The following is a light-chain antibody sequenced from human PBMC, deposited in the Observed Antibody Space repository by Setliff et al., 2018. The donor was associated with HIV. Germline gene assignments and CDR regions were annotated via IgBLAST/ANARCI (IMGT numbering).Light chain of an antibody. J-gene: IGLJ1*01. CDR1: NIGSKT. CDR2: DDS. CDR3: QVWDRGSDHFV. V-gene: IGLV3-21*03. Sequence: SYELTQPPSVSVAPGKTARITCGGNNIGSKTVHWYQQKPGQAPVLVVNDDSDRPSGIPERFSGSNSENTATLTISRVEAGDEADYYCQVWDRGSDHFVFGTGTKVTVL.